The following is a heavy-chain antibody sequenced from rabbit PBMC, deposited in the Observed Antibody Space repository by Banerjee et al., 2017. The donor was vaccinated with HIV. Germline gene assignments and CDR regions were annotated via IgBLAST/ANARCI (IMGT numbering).Heavy chain of an antibody. CDR1: GFSFSSSYW. CDR2: IYVGSSAT. D-gene: IGHD7-1*01. Sequence: QSLEESGGDLVKPGASLTLTCTASGFSFSSSYWICWVRQAPGKGLEWIACIYVGSSATYYATWAKGRFTISKTSSTTVTLQMTSLTAADTATYFCARDDGDGGFSAGGALNLWGPGTLVTVS. J-gene: IGHJ4*01. CDR3: ARDDGDGGFSAGGALNL. V-gene: IGHV1S40*01.